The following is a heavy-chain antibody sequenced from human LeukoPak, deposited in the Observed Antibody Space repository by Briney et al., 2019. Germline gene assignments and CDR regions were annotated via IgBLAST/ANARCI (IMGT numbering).Heavy chain of an antibody. J-gene: IGHJ5*01. CDR2: ISSGSGYI. CDR1: GFTFSSYT. CDR3: VRGWFDF. V-gene: IGHV3-21*01. Sequence: GGSLRLSCAASGFTFSSYTMNWVRLAPGKGLEWVSSISSGSGYIQYADSVKGRFTISRDNAENSVFLQMRSLRVDDTALYYCVRGWFDFWGQGNPVTVSS.